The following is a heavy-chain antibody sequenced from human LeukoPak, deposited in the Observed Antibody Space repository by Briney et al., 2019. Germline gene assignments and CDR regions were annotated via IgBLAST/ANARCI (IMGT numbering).Heavy chain of an antibody. V-gene: IGHV3-7*04. J-gene: IGHJ4*02. CDR1: GFTFSHYW. CDR3: ARTYYYDSSGYYHYTPGDY. CDR2: IKQDATEK. Sequence: GGSLRLSCIGSGFTFSHYWFIWVRQAPGKGLEWVANIKQDATEKYYVDSVKGRFTISRDNAKNSLYLQMSSLRAEDTAVYYCARTYYYDSSGYYHYTPGDYWGQGTLVAVSS. D-gene: IGHD3-22*01.